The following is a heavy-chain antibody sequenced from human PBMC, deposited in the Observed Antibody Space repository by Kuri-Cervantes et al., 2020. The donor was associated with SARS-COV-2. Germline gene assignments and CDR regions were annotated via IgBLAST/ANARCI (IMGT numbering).Heavy chain of an antibody. V-gene: IGHV1-69*13. CDR3: ARGRNSGSYYQIDY. J-gene: IGHJ4*02. CDR2: IIPIFGTA. CDR1: GGTFSSYA. Sequence: SVKVSCKASGGTFSSYAISLGRQAPGQGLEGMGGIIPIFGTANYAQKFQGRVTITADESTSTAYMELSSLRSEDTAVYYCARGRNSGSYYQIDYWGQGTLVTVSS. D-gene: IGHD1-26*01.